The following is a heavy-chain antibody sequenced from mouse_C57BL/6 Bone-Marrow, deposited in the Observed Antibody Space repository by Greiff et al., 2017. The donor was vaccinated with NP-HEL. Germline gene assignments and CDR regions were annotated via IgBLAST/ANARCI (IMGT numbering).Heavy chain of an antibody. J-gene: IGHJ3*01. V-gene: IGHV5-2*01. Sequence: DVMLVESGGGLVQPGESLKLSCESNEYEFPSHDMSWVRKTPEKRLELVAAINSDGGSTYYPDTMERRFIISRDNTKKTLYLQMSSLRSEDTALYYCARHRGWLLRAWFAYWGQGTLVTVSA. D-gene: IGHD2-3*01. CDR3: ARHRGWLLRAWFAY. CDR2: INSDGGST. CDR1: EYEFPSHD.